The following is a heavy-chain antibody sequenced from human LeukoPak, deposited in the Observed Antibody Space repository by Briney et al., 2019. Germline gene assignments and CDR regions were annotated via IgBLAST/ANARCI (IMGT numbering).Heavy chain of an antibody. D-gene: IGHD6-19*01. CDR1: GFTFSSYW. J-gene: IGHJ4*02. CDR3: ARRIAVAGRGIFDY. Sequence: PGGSLRPSCAASGFTFSSYWMSWVRQAPGKGLEWVANIKQDGSEKYYVDSVKGRFTISRDNAKNSLYLQMNSLRAEDTAVYYCARRIAVAGRGIFDYWGQGTLVTVSS. CDR2: IKQDGSEK. V-gene: IGHV3-7*01.